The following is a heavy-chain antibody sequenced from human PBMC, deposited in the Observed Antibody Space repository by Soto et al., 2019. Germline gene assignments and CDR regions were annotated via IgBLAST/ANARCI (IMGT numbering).Heavy chain of an antibody. CDR1: GGTLSSYT. J-gene: IGHJ6*03. CDR3: ARGRDLNWNYYYYYMDV. V-gene: IGHV1-8*01. D-gene: IGHD1-1*01. Sequence: ASVKVSCKASGGTLSSYTFSWVRQATGQGLEWMGRVIPNRGVTSYAKKFQGRVTMTRNTSISTAYMELSSLRSEDTAVYYCARGRDLNWNYYYYYMDVWGKGTTVTVSS. CDR2: VIPNRGVT.